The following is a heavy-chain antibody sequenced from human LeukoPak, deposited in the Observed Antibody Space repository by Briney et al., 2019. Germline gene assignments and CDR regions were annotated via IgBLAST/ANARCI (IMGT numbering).Heavy chain of an antibody. CDR1: GGSISSSSYY. D-gene: IGHD3-22*01. CDR3: ARANYYDSGGYYYDY. V-gene: IGHV4-39*01. CDR2: IYYSGST. J-gene: IGHJ4*02. Sequence: SETLSLTCTVSGGSISSSSYYWGWIRQPPGKGLEWIGSIYYSGSTYYNPSLKSRVTISVDTSKNQFSLKLSSVTAAETAVYYCARANYYDSGGYYYDYWGQGTLVTVSS.